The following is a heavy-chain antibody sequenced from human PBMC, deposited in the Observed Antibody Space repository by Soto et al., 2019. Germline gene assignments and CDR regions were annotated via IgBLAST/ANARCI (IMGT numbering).Heavy chain of an antibody. V-gene: IGHV1-18*01. CDR1: DHSFSNYG. CDR3: ARELLTGWYIGYLGP. D-gene: IGHD5-18*01. CDR2: ISPAHGQT. Sequence: MQSGAEVKKPGASVKVSCTASDHSFSNYGISWVRQAPGQGLEWLGWISPAHGQTNLAEYFKGRLSMTADTPTRTVSMELGDLRPYDTAVYFCARELLTGWYIGYLGPWGQGTLVTVSS. J-gene: IGHJ5*02.